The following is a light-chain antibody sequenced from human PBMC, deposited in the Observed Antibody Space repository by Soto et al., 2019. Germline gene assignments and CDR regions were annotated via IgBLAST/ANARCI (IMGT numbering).Light chain of an antibody. CDR1: QSVSSN. V-gene: IGKV3-15*01. Sequence: EIMMTQSPGTLSASPGERATLSCRASQSVSSNLAWYQQKPGQAPRLLIYAVSTRATGIPARLSGSGSGTEFTLTISSLQSEDFAVYYGQQYNKWPLTFGQGTKVEIK. J-gene: IGKJ1*01. CDR3: QQYNKWPLT. CDR2: AVS.